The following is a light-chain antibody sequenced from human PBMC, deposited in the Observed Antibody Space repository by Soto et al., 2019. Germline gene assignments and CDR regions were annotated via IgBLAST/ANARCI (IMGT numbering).Light chain of an antibody. Sequence: EIVLTQSPGTLSLSAGERATLSCRASQSVNSSYLAWYQQKPGQAPKLLIYGASSRATGIPDRFSGSGSGTDFTLSISRLEPEDFAVYYCQQRSNWWTFGQGTKVDIK. J-gene: IGKJ1*01. CDR3: QQRSNWWT. CDR1: QSVNSSY. CDR2: GAS. V-gene: IGKV3D-20*02.